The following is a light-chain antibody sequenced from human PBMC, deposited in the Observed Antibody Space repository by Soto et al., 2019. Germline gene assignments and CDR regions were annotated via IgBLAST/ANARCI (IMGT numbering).Light chain of an antibody. CDR2: EVS. J-gene: IGLJ3*02. V-gene: IGLV2-14*01. CDR3: SSYVTSGTLV. Sequence: QSALTQAASVSGSPGQSITISCTGTSSDIGGSDYVSWNQKHPGKAPKVIIYEVSDRPSGVSDRFSGSKSGNTASLTISGLQAEDEADYYCSSYVTSGTLVFGGGTKLTVL. CDR1: SSDIGGSDY.